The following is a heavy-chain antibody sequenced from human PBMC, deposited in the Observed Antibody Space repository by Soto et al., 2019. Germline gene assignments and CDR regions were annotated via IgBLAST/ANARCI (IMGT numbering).Heavy chain of an antibody. CDR1: VGSISSGDYY. V-gene: IGHV4-30-4*01. Sequence: QVQLQESGPGLVKPSQTLSLTCTVSVGSISSGDYYWSWIRQPPGKGLEWIGYIYYSGSTYYNPFRKNRVTISVDTSKNQFALKLSSVTAANTAVDYCARGSYYYDRSGYYHYWGQGTLVTVSS. D-gene: IGHD3-22*01. CDR2: IYYSGST. CDR3: ARGSYYYDRSGYYHY. J-gene: IGHJ4*02.